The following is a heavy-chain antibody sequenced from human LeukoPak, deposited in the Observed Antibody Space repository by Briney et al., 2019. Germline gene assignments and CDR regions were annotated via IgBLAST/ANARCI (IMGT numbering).Heavy chain of an antibody. V-gene: IGHV1-2*02. D-gene: IGHD3-10*01. CDR3: ARLERWGSGSYSVY. J-gene: IGHJ4*02. CDR2: INPNSGGT. Sequence: ASVKVSCKASGYTFTGYYMHWVRQAPGRGLEWMGWINPNSGGTNYAQKFQGRVTMTRDTSISTAYMELSRLRSDDTAVYYCARLERWGSGSYSVYWGQGTLVTVSS. CDR1: GYTFTGYY.